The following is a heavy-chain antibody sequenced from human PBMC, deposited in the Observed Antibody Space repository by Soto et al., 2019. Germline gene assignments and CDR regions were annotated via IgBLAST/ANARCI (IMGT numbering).Heavy chain of an antibody. CDR2: INPSNGVT. CDR1: GYTFAAYY. CDR3: ARSLAEGYCVITGCFTRPLNGVDV. Sequence: ASVKVSCKASGYTFAAYYMHWVRQAPGQGLEWMGWINPSNGVTKYAQKFQGRVTVTRDLSTSTAYMELISLSSDDTAVYYCARSLAEGYCVITGCFTRPLNGVDVWGQGTTVTVS. J-gene: IGHJ6*02. V-gene: IGHV1-2*02. D-gene: IGHD2-2*02.